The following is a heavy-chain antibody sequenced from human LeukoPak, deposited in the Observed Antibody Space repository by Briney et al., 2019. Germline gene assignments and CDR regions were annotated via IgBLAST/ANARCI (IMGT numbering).Heavy chain of an antibody. D-gene: IGHD2-15*01. V-gene: IGHV4-59*01. Sequence: SETLSLTCTVSGGSISSYYWSWIRRPPGKGLEWIGYIYYSGSTNYNPSLKSRVTISVDTSKNQFSLKLSSVTAADTAVYYCARDEGYCSGGSCYSGWFDPWGQGTLVTVSS. CDR1: GGSISSYY. CDR3: ARDEGYCSGGSCYSGWFDP. J-gene: IGHJ5*02. CDR2: IYYSGST.